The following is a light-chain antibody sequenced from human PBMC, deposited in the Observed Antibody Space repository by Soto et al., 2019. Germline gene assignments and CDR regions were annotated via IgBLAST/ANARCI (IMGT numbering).Light chain of an antibody. CDR2: DAS. CDR1: QSVSTY. J-gene: IGKJ4*01. V-gene: IGKV3-11*01. CDR3: QQRSNWPPFT. Sequence: EIVLTQSPATLFLSPGERATLSCRASQSVSTYLAWYQQKPGQAPRLLIYDASNRATGTPTRFSGSGSGTDFPLTISSLEPEDFAVYYCQQRSNWPPFTFGGGTKVEIK.